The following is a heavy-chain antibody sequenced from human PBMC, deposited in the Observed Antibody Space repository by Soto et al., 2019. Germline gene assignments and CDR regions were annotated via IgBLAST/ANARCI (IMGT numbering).Heavy chain of an antibody. V-gene: IGHV3-48*02. CDR1: GFTFRSYS. CDR2: ISSSSSTI. D-gene: IGHD3-3*01. Sequence: EVQLVESGGGLVQPGGSLRLSCADSGFTFRSYSMNWVRQAPGKGLEWVSYISSSSSTIYYADSVKGRFTISRDNAKKSLDLQMNSLRYEDTAVYYCARDFWSGYYYYSMDVWGQGTTVTVSS. CDR3: ARDFWSGYYYYSMDV. J-gene: IGHJ6*02.